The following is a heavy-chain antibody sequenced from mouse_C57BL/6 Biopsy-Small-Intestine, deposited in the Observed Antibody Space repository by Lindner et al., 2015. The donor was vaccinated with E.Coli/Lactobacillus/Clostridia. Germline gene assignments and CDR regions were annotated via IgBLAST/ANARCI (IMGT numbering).Heavy chain of an antibody. CDR2: ILPGSDST. CDR3: ARRYYGSSYPLDY. Sequence: VQLQESGAELMKPGASVKLSCKATGYTFTGYWIEWVKQRPGHGLEWIGEILPGSDSTDYNEKFKGKATFTADTSSNTAYMQLSSLTTEDSAIYYCARRYYGSSYPLDYWGQGTTLTVSS. D-gene: IGHD1-1*01. V-gene: IGHV1-9*01. CDR1: GYTFTGYW. J-gene: IGHJ2*01.